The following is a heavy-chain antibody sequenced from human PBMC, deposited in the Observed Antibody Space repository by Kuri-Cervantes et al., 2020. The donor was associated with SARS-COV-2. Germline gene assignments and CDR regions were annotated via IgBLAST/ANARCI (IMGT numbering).Heavy chain of an antibody. CDR2: ITWDGYNT. J-gene: IGHJ4*02. Sequence: GESLKISCAASGFTFSSYSMNWVRQAPGKGLEWVSSITWDGYNTFYADSVKGRFTMSRDSSKNSLYLQMSSLRVEDTALYFCAKVFGVGSNIKYFDYWGQGTVVTVSS. CDR1: GFTFSSYS. D-gene: IGHD2/OR15-2a*01. CDR3: AKVFGVGSNIKYFDY. V-gene: IGHV3-43D*03.